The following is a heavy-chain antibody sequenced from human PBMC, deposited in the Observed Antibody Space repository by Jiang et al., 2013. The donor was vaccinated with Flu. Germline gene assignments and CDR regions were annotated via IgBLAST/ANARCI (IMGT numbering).Heavy chain of an antibody. Sequence: QLLESGGGLVQPGGSLRLSCAASGFTFSSYSMNWVRQAPGKGLEWVSSITSSGTYIYYRDSVKGRFTISRDNAKNSLYLQMNSLRAEDTAVYYCARDPHSSGWYYFDYWGQGARVTVSS. CDR1: GFTFSSYS. D-gene: IGHD6-19*01. V-gene: IGHV3-21*01. J-gene: IGHJ4*02. CDR3: ARDPHSSGWYYFDY. CDR2: ITSSGTYI.